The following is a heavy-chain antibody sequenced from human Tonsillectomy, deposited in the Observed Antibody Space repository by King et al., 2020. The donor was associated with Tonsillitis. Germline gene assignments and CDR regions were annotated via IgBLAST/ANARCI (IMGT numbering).Heavy chain of an antibody. D-gene: IGHD1-26*01. V-gene: IGHV5-51*01. J-gene: IGHJ4*02. CDR3: ASRGDQWELSRYYYFDY. CDR1: GYSFTSYW. Sequence: QLVQSGAEVKKPGESLKISCKGSGYSFTSYWIGWVRQMPGKGLEGMGIIYPGDSATSYSPSFQGQVTISAAKSISTAYLQWSSLKASDTAMYYCASRGDQWELSRYYYFDYWGQGTLVTVSS. CDR2: IYPGDSAT.